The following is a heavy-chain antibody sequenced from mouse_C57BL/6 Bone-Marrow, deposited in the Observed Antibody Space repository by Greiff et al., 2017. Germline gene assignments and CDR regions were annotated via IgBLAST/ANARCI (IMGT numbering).Heavy chain of an antibody. CDR2: IYPRSGNT. D-gene: IGHD1-1*01. Sequence: QVHVKQSGAELARPGASVKLSCKASGYTFTSYGISWVKQRTGQGLEWIGEIYPRSGNTYYNEKFKGKATLTADKSSSTAYMELRSLTSEDSAVYCCASRDYYGSSFDYWGQGTTLTASS. V-gene: IGHV1-81*01. CDR1: GYTFTSYG. J-gene: IGHJ2*01. CDR3: ASRDYYGSSFDY.